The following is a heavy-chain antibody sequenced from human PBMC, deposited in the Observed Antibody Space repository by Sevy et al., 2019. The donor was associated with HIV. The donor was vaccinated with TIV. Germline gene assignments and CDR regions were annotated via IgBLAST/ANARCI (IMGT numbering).Heavy chain of an antibody. D-gene: IGHD1-26*01. Sequence: GGSLRLSCVASGLTFYSYAMSWVRQAPGKGLEWVSGVSGSGASTFYADSVKGRFTISRDNSKNTLHLQMNSLRAEDRAVYYCVKVKWGVGATGGDFDSWGQGALVTVSS. V-gene: IGHV3-23*01. CDR2: VSGSGAST. J-gene: IGHJ4*02. CDR3: VKVKWGVGATGGDFDS. CDR1: GLTFYSYA.